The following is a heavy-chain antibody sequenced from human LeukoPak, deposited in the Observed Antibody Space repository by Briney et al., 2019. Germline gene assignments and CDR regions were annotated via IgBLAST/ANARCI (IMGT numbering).Heavy chain of an antibody. Sequence: GESLKVSCKGSGYSFTSYWIGWVRQMPGKGLEWMGIIYPGDSDTRYSPSFQGQVTISADKSISTAYLQWSSLKASDTAMYYCARLYYYDSSGYFPAPDYWGQGTLVTVSS. CDR2: IYPGDSDT. CDR1: GYSFTSYW. CDR3: ARLYYYDSSGYFPAPDY. V-gene: IGHV5-51*01. D-gene: IGHD3-22*01. J-gene: IGHJ4*02.